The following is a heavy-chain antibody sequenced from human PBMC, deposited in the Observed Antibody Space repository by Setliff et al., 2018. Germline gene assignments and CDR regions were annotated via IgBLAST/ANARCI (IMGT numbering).Heavy chain of an antibody. CDR3: ARDGMGPTYTYFFDF. J-gene: IGHJ4*02. Sequence: GGSLRLSCAASGFSFSNYWMHWVRQAPGKGLVWVSRINSDGSSTNYADSVKGQFTVSRDNAKDTLYLQMNSLRAEDTAVYYCARDGMGPTYTYFFDFWGQGSQVTVSS. CDR2: INSDGSST. CDR1: GFSFSNYW. V-gene: IGHV3-74*01. D-gene: IGHD1-26*01.